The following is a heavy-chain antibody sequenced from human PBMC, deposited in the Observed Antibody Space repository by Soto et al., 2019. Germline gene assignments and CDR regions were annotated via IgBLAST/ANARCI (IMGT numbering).Heavy chain of an antibody. CDR1: GFTFSSYA. D-gene: IGHD2-2*01. CDR2: ITYDGSNK. CDR3: ARDSNVLVPDALYNWFDP. V-gene: IGHV3-30-3*01. Sequence: QVQLVESGGGVVQPGRSLRLSCAASGFTFSSYAMHWVRQAPGKGLEWVAVITYDGSNKYYADSVKGRVTISRDNSKHPLYLQMSSLRAEDTTVYYCARDSNVLVPDALYNWFDPWGQGTLVTVSS. J-gene: IGHJ5*02.